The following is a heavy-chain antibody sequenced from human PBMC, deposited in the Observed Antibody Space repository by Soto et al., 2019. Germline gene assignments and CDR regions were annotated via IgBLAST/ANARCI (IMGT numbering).Heavy chain of an antibody. J-gene: IGHJ6*03. D-gene: IGHD3-10*01. CDR2: ISGSGGST. CDR3: ASANTSGSYPRGYYYYYYYMDV. Sequence: PGGSLRLSCAASGFTFSSYAMSWVGQAPGKGLEWVSAISGSGGSTYYADSVKGRFTISRDNSKNTLYLQMNSLRAEDTAVYYCASANTSGSYPRGYYYYYYYMDVWGKGTTVTVSS. CDR1: GFTFSSYA. V-gene: IGHV3-23*01.